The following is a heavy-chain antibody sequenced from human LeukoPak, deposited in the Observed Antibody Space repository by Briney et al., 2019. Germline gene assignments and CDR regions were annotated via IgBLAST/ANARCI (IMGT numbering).Heavy chain of an antibody. CDR3: VRDSSGTLAFDI. CDR2: IYYSGST. J-gene: IGHJ3*02. D-gene: IGHD6-25*01. V-gene: IGHV4-39*07. CDR1: GGSIRSTSYY. Sequence: SETPSLTCTVSGGSIRSTSYYWGWIRQPPGKGLEWIGSIYYSGSTNYNPSLKSRVTISVDTSKNQFSLKLSSVTAADTAIYYCVRDSSGTLAFDIWGQGTMVTVSS.